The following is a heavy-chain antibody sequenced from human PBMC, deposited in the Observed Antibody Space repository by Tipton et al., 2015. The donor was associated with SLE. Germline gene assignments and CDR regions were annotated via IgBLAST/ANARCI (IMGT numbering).Heavy chain of an antibody. V-gene: IGHV3-64*01. D-gene: IGHD2-21*02. CDR2: ITNTGAYT. CDR3: VRGAGDLTH. J-gene: IGHJ4*02. Sequence: SLRLSCAASGFTFSKYAMQWVRQAPGKGLEYVSAITNTGAYTYYANSVKGRFTISRDNAQNTLHLQMGSLRVEDTAIYYCVRGAGDLTHWGQGTLVTVSS. CDR1: GFTFSKYA.